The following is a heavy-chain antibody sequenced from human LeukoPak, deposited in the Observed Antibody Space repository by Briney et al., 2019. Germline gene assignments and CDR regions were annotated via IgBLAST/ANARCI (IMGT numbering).Heavy chain of an antibody. CDR3: AHTVTYSLGDAFDI. CDR2: IYWDDAK. J-gene: IGHJ3*02. CDR1: GFSLSNSGVG. D-gene: IGHD2-15*01. Sequence: SGPTLVKPTQTLTLTCTFSGFSLSNSGVGVGWIRQPPRKALEWLALIYWDDAKRYSPSLKNRLTITQDTSNKQVVLTMTNMDPVDIATYYCAHTVTYSLGDAFDIWGQGTMVTVSS. V-gene: IGHV2-5*02.